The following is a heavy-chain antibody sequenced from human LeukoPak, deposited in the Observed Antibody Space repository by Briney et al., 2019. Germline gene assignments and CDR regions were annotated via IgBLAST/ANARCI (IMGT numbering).Heavy chain of an antibody. Sequence: ASVKVSCKASGYTFSSHGITWVRQAPGQGFEWMGWISTSSGNTNYAQKLQDRVTMTTDSSTSIAYMEVRGLTSDDTAIYYCARWGNSNWWEHLGDYWGQGTLVTVSS. CDR3: ARWGNSNWWEHLGDY. J-gene: IGHJ4*02. CDR2: ISTSSGNT. V-gene: IGHV1-18*01. CDR1: GYTFSSHG. D-gene: IGHD6-13*01.